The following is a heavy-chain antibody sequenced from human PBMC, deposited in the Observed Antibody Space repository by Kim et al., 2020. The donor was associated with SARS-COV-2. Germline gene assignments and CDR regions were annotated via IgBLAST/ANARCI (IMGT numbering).Heavy chain of an antibody. CDR3: ARVSAAAAADY. J-gene: IGHJ4*02. V-gene: IGHV4-59*01. D-gene: IGHD6-13*01. Sequence: TNYNPSLKSRVTISVDTSKNPFSLRLSSVTAADTAVYYCARVSAAAAADYWGQGTLVTVSS. CDR2: T.